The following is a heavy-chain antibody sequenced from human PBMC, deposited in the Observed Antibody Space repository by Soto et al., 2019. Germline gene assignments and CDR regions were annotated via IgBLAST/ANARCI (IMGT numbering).Heavy chain of an antibody. J-gene: IGHJ6*02. CDR1: GYSFTSYW. D-gene: IGHD3-10*01. Sequence: GESLKISCKGSGYSFTSYWIGWVRQMPGKGLEWMGIIYPGDSDTRYSPSFQGQVTISADKSISTAYLQWSSLKASDTAMYYCARVIRLHRGYYYYYYGMDVWGQGTTVTVSS. CDR3: ARVIRLHRGYYYYYYGMDV. V-gene: IGHV5-51*01. CDR2: IYPGDSDT.